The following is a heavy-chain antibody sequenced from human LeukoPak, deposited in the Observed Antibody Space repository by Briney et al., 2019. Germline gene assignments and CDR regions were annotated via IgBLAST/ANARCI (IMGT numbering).Heavy chain of an antibody. V-gene: IGHV1-18*01. Sequence: ASVKVSCKASGYTFTSYGISWVRQAPGQGLEWMGWISAYNGNTNYAQKLQGRVTMTTGTSTSTAYMELGSLRSDDTAVYYCARDFGMITFGGVIDSFDYWGQGTLVTVSS. J-gene: IGHJ4*02. D-gene: IGHD3-16*02. CDR2: ISAYNGNT. CDR1: GYTFTSYG. CDR3: ARDFGMITFGGVIDSFDY.